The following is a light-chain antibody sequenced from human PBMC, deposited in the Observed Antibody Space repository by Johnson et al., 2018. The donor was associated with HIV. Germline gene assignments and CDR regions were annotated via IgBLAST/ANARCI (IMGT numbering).Light chain of an antibody. CDR1: SSNIGNNY. CDR3: GTWDSSLSEGV. J-gene: IGLJ1*01. CDR2: DNN. Sequence: QSVLTQPPSVSAAPGQKVTISCSGSSSNIGNNYVSWYQQLPVTAPKLLIYDNNKRPSGIPDLFSGSKSGTSATLGITGLQTGDEAGYSCGTWDSSLSEGVFGTGTKVTVL. V-gene: IGLV1-51*01.